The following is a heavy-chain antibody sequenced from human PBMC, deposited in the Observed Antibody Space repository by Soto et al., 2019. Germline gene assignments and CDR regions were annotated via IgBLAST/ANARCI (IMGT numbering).Heavy chain of an antibody. Sequence: QVQLVESGGGVVQPGRSLRLSCAASGFTFSSYGMHWVRQAPGKGLEWVAVISYDGSNTYYADSVKGRFTISRDNSKNTRYLHMNSLRAEDTAVYYCAKDSTVVTASWYFDLWGRGTLVTVSS. CDR3: AKDSTVVTASWYFDL. CDR1: GFTFSSYG. J-gene: IGHJ2*01. CDR2: ISYDGSNT. D-gene: IGHD2-21*02. V-gene: IGHV3-30*18.